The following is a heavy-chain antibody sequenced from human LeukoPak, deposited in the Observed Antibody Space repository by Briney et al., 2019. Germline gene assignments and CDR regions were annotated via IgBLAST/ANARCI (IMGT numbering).Heavy chain of an antibody. J-gene: IGHJ1*01. Sequence: SETLSLTCTVSGGSISSNSYYWGWIRQPPGKGLEWIGSIYYSGSTYYNPSLNIRVTISVDTSKNQFSLNLRSVTAADTAVYYCARDYRLTQIQYWGQGTLVTVSS. CDR2: IYYSGST. D-gene: IGHD1-26*01. V-gene: IGHV4-39*07. CDR1: GGSISSNSYY. CDR3: ARDYRLTQIQY.